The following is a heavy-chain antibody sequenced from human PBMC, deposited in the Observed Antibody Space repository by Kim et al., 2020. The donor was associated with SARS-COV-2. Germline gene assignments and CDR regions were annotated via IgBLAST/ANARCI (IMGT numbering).Heavy chain of an antibody. V-gene: IGHV3-11*03. J-gene: IGHJ4*02. CDR3: ARASGSGRYYFDY. Sequence: YADYVKRRFTISRDNAKNSLYLQMNSLRAEDTAVYYCARASGSGRYYFDYWGQGTLVTVSS. D-gene: IGHD6-19*01.